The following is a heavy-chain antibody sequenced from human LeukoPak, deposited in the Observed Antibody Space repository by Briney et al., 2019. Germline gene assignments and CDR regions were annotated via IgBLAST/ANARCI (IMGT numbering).Heavy chain of an antibody. J-gene: IGHJ4*02. V-gene: IGHV4-61*05. D-gene: IGHD6-19*01. CDR3: ARQIAVAGFDY. CDR2: IYYSGST. Sequence: SETLSLTCTVSGGSISSSPYYWGWIRQSPGKGLEWIGYIYYSGSTNYNPSLKSRVTISVDTSKNQFSLKLSSVTAADTAVYYCARQIAVAGFDYWGQGTLVTVSS. CDR1: GGSISSSPYY.